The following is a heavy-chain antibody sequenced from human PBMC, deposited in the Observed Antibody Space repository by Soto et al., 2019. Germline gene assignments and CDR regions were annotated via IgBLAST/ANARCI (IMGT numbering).Heavy chain of an antibody. J-gene: IGHJ3*02. V-gene: IGHV3-15*07. CDR3: TTELGEGYRKPTEDAFDI. CDR2: IKSKTDGGTT. Sequence: EVQLVESGGGLVKPGGSLRLSCAASGFTFSNAWMNWVRQAPGKGLEWVGRIKSKTDGGTTDYAAPVKGRFTISRDDSKNTLYLQMNSLKTEDTAVYYCTTELGEGYRKPTEDAFDIWGQGTMVTVSS. D-gene: IGHD3-16*01. CDR1: GFTFSNAW.